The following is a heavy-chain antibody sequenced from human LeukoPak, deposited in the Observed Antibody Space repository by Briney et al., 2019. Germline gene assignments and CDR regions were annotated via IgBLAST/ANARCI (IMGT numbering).Heavy chain of an antibody. J-gene: IGHJ6*03. CDR3: ARALIPPYSSSWYYYYYYMDV. CDR2: IWYDGSNK. CDR1: GFTFSSYG. Sequence: PGGSLRLSCAASGFTFSSYGMHWVRQAPGKGLEWVAVIWYDGSNKYYADSVKGRFTISRDNSKNTLYLQMNSLSAEDTAVYYCARALIPPYSSSWYYYYYYMDVWGKGTTVTVSS. D-gene: IGHD6-13*01. V-gene: IGHV3-33*01.